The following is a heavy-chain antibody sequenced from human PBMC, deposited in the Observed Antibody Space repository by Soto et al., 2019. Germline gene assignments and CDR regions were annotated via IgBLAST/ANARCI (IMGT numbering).Heavy chain of an antibody. CDR2: INHSGST. Sequence: SETLSLTCAVYGGSFSGYYWSWIRQPPGKGLEWIGEINHSGSTNYNPSLKSRVTISVDTSKNQFSLKLSSVTAADTAVYYCAREIIGAYGSGSPRGNWFDPWGQGTLVTVSS. V-gene: IGHV4-34*01. CDR1: GGSFSGYY. CDR3: AREIIGAYGSGSPRGNWFDP. D-gene: IGHD3-10*01. J-gene: IGHJ5*02.